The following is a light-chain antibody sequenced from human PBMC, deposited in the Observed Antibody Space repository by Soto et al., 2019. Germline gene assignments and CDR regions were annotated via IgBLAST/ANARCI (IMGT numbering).Light chain of an antibody. CDR2: AVN. CDR1: HSDVGGYTS. J-gene: IGLJ1*01. Sequence: QSVLTQPRSVSGSPGQSVTISCTGTHSDVGGYTSVSWYQQHPGRAPKLMISAVNKRPSGVPDRFSGSKSGNTASLTISGLQAEDEADYFCCSYAGSSTYVFGSGTKVTVL. V-gene: IGLV2-11*01. CDR3: CSYAGSSTYV.